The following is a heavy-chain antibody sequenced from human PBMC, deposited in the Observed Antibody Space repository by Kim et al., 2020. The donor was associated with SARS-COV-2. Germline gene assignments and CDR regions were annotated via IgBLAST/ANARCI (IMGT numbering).Heavy chain of an antibody. V-gene: IGHV4-34*01. J-gene: IGHJ4*02. Sequence: SETLSLTCAVYGGSFSGYYWSWIRQPPGKGLEWIGEINHSGSTNYNPSLKSRVTISVDTSKNQFSLKLSSVTAADTAVYYCARDIVASWGLDYWGQGTLVTVSS. CDR1: GGSFSGYY. CDR2: INHSGST. D-gene: IGHD2-15*01. CDR3: ARDIVASWGLDY.